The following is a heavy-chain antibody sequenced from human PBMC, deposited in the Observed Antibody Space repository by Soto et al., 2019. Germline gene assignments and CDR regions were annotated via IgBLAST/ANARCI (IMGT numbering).Heavy chain of an antibody. CDR3: ARRGYCSSTSCCVLDY. CDR2: IYPGDSDT. D-gene: IGHD2-2*01. J-gene: IGHJ4*02. Sequence: PGESLKISCKGSGYSFTSYCIGWVRQMPGKGLEWMGIIYPGDSDTRYSPSFQGQVTISADKSISTAYLQWSSLKASDTAIYYCARRGYCSSTSCCVLDYWGQGTLVTFAS. V-gene: IGHV5-51*01. CDR1: GYSFTSYC.